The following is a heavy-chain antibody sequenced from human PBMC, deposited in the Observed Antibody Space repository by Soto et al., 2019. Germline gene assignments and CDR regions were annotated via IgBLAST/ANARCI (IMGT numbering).Heavy chain of an antibody. Sequence: PSETRCLTCTVSGGSISRSSYYGGWIRQPPGKGLEWIGSIYYSGSTYYNPSLKSRVTISVDTSKNQFSLKLSSVTAADTAVYYCARHDVYSSGWYDAKNWFDPWGQGTLVTVS. CDR3: ARHDVYSSGWYDAKNWFDP. D-gene: IGHD6-19*01. J-gene: IGHJ5*02. CDR2: IYYSGST. V-gene: IGHV4-39*01. CDR1: GGSISRSSYY.